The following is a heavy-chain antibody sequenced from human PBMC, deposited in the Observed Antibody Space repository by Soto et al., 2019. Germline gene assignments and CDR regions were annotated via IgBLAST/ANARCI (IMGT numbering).Heavy chain of an antibody. D-gene: IGHD2-21*01. CDR3: ARDPLLIGDTDYGLDV. J-gene: IGHJ6*02. V-gene: IGHV3-74*01. CDR2: INNDGSST. Sequence: EVQLVESGGGLVQPGGSLILSCAASGFTFSSYWMHWVRQAPGKGLVWVSRINNDGSSTSYADSVKGRFTISRDNAKSTLSLEMSSLRAEDTAVYYCARDPLLIGDTDYGLDVWGQGTTVNVSS. CDR1: GFTFSSYW.